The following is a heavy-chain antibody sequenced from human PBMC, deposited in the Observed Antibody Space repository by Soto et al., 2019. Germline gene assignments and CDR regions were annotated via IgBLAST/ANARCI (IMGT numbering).Heavy chain of an antibody. V-gene: IGHV1-69*06. J-gene: IGHJ6*02. Sequence: QVQLVQSGAEVKKPGSSVKVSCQASGGTFSSYALNWVRQAPGQGLEWMGGIIPVFGTTHYPQRFQGRVTITAEKSTGTAYLELSSLRSEDTAVYYCAKVGWESSGWSPSNLDVWGQGTTVTVSS. CDR2: IIPVFGTT. CDR3: AKVGWESSGWSPSNLDV. D-gene: IGHD6-19*01. CDR1: GGTFSSYA.